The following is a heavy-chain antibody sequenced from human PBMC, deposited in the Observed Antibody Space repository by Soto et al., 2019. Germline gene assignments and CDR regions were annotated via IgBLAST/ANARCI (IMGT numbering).Heavy chain of an antibody. CDR2: IKGDGSTT. CDR3: ARPQTTVAGPWFDP. V-gene: IGHV3-74*01. Sequence: GESLKISCAASGFTFSNYWMHWVRQAPGKGLVWVSRIKGDGSTTSYADSVKGRFTISRDNAKNTLYLQMNSLRAEDTAVYYCARPQTTVAGPWFDPWGQGTLVTVSS. CDR1: GFTFSNYW. J-gene: IGHJ5*02. D-gene: IGHD6-19*01.